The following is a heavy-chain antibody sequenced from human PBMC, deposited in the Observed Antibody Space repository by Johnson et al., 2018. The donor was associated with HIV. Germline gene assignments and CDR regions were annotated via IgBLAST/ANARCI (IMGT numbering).Heavy chain of an antibody. CDR2: IKQDGSEK. J-gene: IGHJ3*02. D-gene: IGHD1-26*01. CDR3: ARMVGGEAFDI. CDR1: GFIVSSNY. Sequence: EVQVVESGGGFFQPGGSLRLSCAASGFIVSSNYMGWVRQAPGKGLEWVANIKQDGSEKYYADSVKGRFTISRDNSKNTLYLQMNSLRAEDTAVYYCARMVGGEAFDIWGQGTMVTVSS. V-gene: IGHV3-7*01.